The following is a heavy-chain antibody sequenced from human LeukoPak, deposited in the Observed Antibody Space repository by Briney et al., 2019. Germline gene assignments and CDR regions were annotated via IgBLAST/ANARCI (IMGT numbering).Heavy chain of an antibody. D-gene: IGHD3-10*01. J-gene: IGHJ4*02. Sequence: SETLSLTCTVSGASISSGVYYWSWIRQHPGKGLEWIGYIYNSGSTYYNPSLKSRVTISVDKSKNQFSLKVSFVTAADTAVYYCYGSGYWGQGTLVTVSS. V-gene: IGHV4-31*03. CDR1: GASISSGVYY. CDR3: YGSGY. CDR2: IYNSGST.